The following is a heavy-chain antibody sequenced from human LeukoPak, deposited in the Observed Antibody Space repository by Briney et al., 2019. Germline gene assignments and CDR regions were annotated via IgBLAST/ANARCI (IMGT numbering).Heavy chain of an antibody. CDR1: GYTFTSYA. V-gene: IGHV1-3*01. CDR3: ARDSGSGNNDY. J-gene: IGHJ4*02. D-gene: IGHD1-26*01. Sequence: ASVKVSCKASGYTFTSYAIHWVRQAPGQRLEWMGWISASNGNTKYSQNFQGRVTFISNTSATTAFMELSSLRSEDAAVYYCARDSGSGNNDYWGQGTLVAVSS. CDR2: ISASNGNT.